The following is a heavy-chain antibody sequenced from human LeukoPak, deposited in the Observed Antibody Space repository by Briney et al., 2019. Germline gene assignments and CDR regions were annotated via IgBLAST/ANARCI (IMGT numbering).Heavy chain of an antibody. V-gene: IGHV3-21*06. J-gene: IGHJ3*01. CDR1: GFTFSSFS. Sequence: PGGSLRLSCTASGFTFSSFSMNWVRQAPGKGLEWVSCISTKGGHIYYADSIKGRFTISRDNAENSVYLQMNSLRPEDTAVYFCARDRIGRLHSAFDVWGQGTTVTVSS. CDR2: ISTKGGHI. CDR3: ARDRIGRLHSAFDV. D-gene: IGHD1-1*01.